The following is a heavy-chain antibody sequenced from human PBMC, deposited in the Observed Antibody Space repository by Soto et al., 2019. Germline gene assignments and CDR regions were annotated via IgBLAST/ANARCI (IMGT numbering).Heavy chain of an antibody. CDR1: GGSISSSNW. Sequence: SETLSLTCAVSGGSISSSNWWSWVRQPPGKGLEWIGEIYHSGSTNYNPSLKSRVTISVDKSKNQFSLKLSSVTAADTAVYYCARDQRVPLLASAYYYYYGMDVWGQGTTVTVSS. V-gene: IGHV4-4*02. J-gene: IGHJ6*02. D-gene: IGHD1-1*01. CDR3: ARDQRVPLLASAYYYYYGMDV. CDR2: IYHSGST.